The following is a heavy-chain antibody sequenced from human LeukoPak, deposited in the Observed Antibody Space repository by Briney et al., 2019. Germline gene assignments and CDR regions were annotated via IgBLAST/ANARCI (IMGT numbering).Heavy chain of an antibody. V-gene: IGHV3-48*03. Sequence: PGGSLRLSCAASGFTFSSYEMNWVRQAPGKGLERVSYISSSGSTIYYADSVKGRFTISRDNAKNSLYLQMNSLRAEDTAVYYCASLIAVADAFDIWGQGTMVTVSS. CDR2: ISSSGSTI. D-gene: IGHD6-19*01. CDR1: GFTFSSYE. CDR3: ASLIAVADAFDI. J-gene: IGHJ3*02.